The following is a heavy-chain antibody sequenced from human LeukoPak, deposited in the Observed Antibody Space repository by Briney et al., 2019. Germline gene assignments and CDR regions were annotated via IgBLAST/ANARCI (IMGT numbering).Heavy chain of an antibody. J-gene: IGHJ4*02. D-gene: IGHD5-12*01. CDR3: ARGGGATRIDY. V-gene: IGHV4-61*02. Sequence: PSQTLSLTCSVSGDSIRSGTYYWSRIRQPAGKGLEWIGRIYTSGSTSYNPSLKSRVTISVDTSKNQFSLKLTSVTAADTAVYYCARGGGATRIDYWGQGTLVTVSS. CDR1: GDSIRSGTYY. CDR2: IYTSGST.